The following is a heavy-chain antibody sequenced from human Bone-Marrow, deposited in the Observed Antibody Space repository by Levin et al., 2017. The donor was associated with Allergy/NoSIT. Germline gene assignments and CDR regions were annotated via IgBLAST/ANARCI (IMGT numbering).Heavy chain of an antibody. Sequence: GESLKISCKGSGYTFNNYWISWVRQLPGKGLEWMGIIYPGDSDTRYSPSFQGQVRISADQSNSTTYLHWDSLKASDPAVYYCARRGYEMLPGRPGGRGGTNFDVWGQGTLVAVPS. CDR2: IYPGDSDT. V-gene: IGHV5-51*01. CDR1: GYTFNNYW. J-gene: IGHJ3*01. D-gene: IGHD3-9*01. CDR3: ARRGYEMLPGRPGGRGGTNFDV.